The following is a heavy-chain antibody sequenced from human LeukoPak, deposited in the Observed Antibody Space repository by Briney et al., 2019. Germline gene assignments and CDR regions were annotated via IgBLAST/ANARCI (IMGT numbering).Heavy chain of an antibody. CDR1: GFTVSSNY. D-gene: IGHD2-8*01. CDR2: IYSGGST. CDR3: ARSFCINGVCYQSAFDI. J-gene: IGHJ3*02. V-gene: IGHV3-66*01. Sequence: GGSLRLSCADSGFTVSSNYMRWVRQAPGKGLEWVSVIYSGGSTHYADSVKGRFTISRDNSKNTLYLQMNSLRAEDTAVYYCARSFCINGVCYQSAFDIWGQGTMVTVSS.